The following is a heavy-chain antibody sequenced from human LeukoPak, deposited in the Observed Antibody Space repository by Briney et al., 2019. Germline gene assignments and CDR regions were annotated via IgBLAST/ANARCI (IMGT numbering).Heavy chain of an antibody. J-gene: IGHJ4*02. V-gene: IGHV3-23*01. CDR3: AKDMYYYGSGSYRY. CDR1: GFTFSSYG. Sequence: PGGSLRLSCAASGFTFSSYGMSWVRQAPGKGLEWVSAISGSDGSTYYADSVKGRFTISRDNSKNTLYLQMNSLRAEDTAVYYCAKDMYYYGSGSYRYWGQGTLVTVSS. CDR2: ISGSDGST. D-gene: IGHD3-10*01.